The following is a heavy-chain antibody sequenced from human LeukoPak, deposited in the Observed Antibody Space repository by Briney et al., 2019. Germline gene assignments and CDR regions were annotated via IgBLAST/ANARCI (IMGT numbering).Heavy chain of an antibody. V-gene: IGHV4-30-4*07. CDR2: IYYSGST. CDR3: ARGIVPPYYYMDV. CDR1: GGSISSGGYS. J-gene: IGHJ6*03. D-gene: IGHD2-8*01. Sequence: PSQTLSLTCTVSGGSISSGGYSWSWIRQPPGKGLEWIGYIYYSGSTYYNPSLKSRVTISVDTSKNQFSLKLSSVTAADTAVYYYARGIVPPYYYMDVWGKGTTVTVSS.